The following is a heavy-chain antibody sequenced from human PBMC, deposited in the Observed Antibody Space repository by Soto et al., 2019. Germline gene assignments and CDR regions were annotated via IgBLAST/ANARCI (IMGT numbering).Heavy chain of an antibody. CDR2: INPNSGGT. D-gene: IGHD3-3*01. J-gene: IGHJ6*02. CDR1: GYTFTGYY. Sequence: ASVKVSCKASGYTFTGYYMHWVRQAPGQGLEWMGWINPNSGGTNYAQKFQGWVTMTRDTSISTAYMELSRLRSDDTAVYYCARDRNYDFWSGYSYGMDVWGQGTTVTVSS. CDR3: ARDRNYDFWSGYSYGMDV. V-gene: IGHV1-2*04.